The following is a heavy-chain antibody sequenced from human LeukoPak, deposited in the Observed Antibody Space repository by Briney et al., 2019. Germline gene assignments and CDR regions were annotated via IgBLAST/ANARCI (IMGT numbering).Heavy chain of an antibody. J-gene: IGHJ4*02. CDR3: AKDGAENSGWFSNYFDY. CDR2: ITGSGGGT. CDR1: RFTFSSYA. D-gene: IGHD6-19*01. V-gene: IGHV3-23*01. Sequence: GGSLRLSCAASRFTFSSYAMYWVRQAPGKGLEWVSGITGSGGGTYYADSVKGRFTISRDNTKNTLYLQMNSLRAEDTALYYCAKDGAENSGWFSNYFDYWGQGTLVAVSS.